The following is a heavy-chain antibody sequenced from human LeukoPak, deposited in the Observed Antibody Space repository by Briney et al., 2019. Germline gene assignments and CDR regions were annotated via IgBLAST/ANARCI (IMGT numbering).Heavy chain of an antibody. V-gene: IGHV3-30-3*01. CDR3: ARGQAGPLLWFGELPQPYFDY. CDR2: MSYDGNNK. Sequence: QAGGSLRLSCAASGFTFSNYAIHWVRQAPGKGPEWVAVMSYDGNNKFYADSVKGRFTISRDNSRNTLYLQMNSLRAEDTAVYYCARGQAGPLLWFGELPQPYFDYWGQGTLVTVSS. J-gene: IGHJ4*02. CDR1: GFTFSNYA. D-gene: IGHD3-10*01.